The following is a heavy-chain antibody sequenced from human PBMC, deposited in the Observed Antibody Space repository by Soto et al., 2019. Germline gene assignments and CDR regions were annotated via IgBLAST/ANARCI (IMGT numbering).Heavy chain of an antibody. J-gene: IGHJ6*02. CDR2: IYYSGST. V-gene: IGHV4-59*12. D-gene: IGHD2-2*01. Sequence: SETLSLTCTVSGGSISSYYWSWIRQPPGKGLEWIAYIYYSGSTEYNPSLKSRVTISVDTSKNQFSLKLSSVTAADTAVYYCARDEDCSSTSCYGLYYYYGMDVWGQGTTVTVSS. CDR3: ARDEDCSSTSCYGLYYYYGMDV. CDR1: GGSISSYY.